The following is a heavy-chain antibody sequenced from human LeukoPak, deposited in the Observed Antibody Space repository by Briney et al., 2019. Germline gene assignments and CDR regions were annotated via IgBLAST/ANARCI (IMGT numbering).Heavy chain of an antibody. CDR2: IYYSGST. D-gene: IGHD3-10*01. J-gene: IGHJ4*02. V-gene: IGHV4-39*01. CDR3: ARRARGFGESPFDY. Sequence: PSETLSLTCTVSGGSISSSSYYWGWLCQPPGKGLEWIGSIYYSGSTYYNPSLKSRVTISVDTSKNQFSLKLSSVTAADTAVYYCARRARGFGESPFDYWGQGTLVTVSS. CDR1: GGSISSSSYY.